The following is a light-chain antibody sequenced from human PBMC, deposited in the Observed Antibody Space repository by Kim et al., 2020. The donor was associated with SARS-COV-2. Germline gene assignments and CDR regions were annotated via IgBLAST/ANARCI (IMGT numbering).Light chain of an antibody. J-gene: IGLJ3*02. CDR3: NSPYSSGNHWV. CDR1: SLRLYY. V-gene: IGLV3-19*01. Sequence: SSELTQDPAVSVALGQTVRITCQGDSLRLYYASWYQQRSGQAPIVAIHGNNYRSLGSPDRFPGSNSGNTASLTISGAQAEEEAASCCNSPYSSGNHWVF. CDR2: GNN.